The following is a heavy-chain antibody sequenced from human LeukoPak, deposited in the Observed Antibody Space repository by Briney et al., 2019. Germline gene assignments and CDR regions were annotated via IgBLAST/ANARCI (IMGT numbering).Heavy chain of an antibody. D-gene: IGHD6-13*01. V-gene: IGHV5-51*01. Sequence: RLGESLKISCKGSGYSFTSYWIGWVRQMPGKGLEWMGIIYPGDSDTRYSPSFQGQVTISADKSISTAHLQWSSLKASDTAMYYCARPIDQHPVGFAFDIWGQGTMVTVSS. CDR1: GYSFTSYW. CDR3: ARPIDQHPVGFAFDI. J-gene: IGHJ3*02. CDR2: IYPGDSDT.